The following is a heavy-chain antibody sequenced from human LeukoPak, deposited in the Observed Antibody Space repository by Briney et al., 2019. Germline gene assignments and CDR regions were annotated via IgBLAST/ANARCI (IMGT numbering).Heavy chain of an antibody. CDR2: IRSKAYGETT. V-gene: IGHV3-49*03. CDR3: SRDPYGDPNWFDP. Sequence: GGSLRLSCTASGFIFGDYAMNWFRQAPGKGLEWVGFIRSKAYGETTDYAASVKGRFTISRDDSKSIDYLQMNRLKTEDTAVYYCSRDPYGDPNWFDPWGQGTLVTVSS. D-gene: IGHD4-17*01. CDR1: GFIFGDYA. J-gene: IGHJ5*02.